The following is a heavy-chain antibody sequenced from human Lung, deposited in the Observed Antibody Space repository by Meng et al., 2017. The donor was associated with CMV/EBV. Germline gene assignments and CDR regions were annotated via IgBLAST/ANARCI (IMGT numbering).Heavy chain of an antibody. V-gene: IGHV3-64*02. D-gene: IGHD1-7*01. CDR1: GFTFSSYA. Sequence: SCAASGFTFSSYAMHWVRQAPGKGLEYVSAISSNGGSTYYADSVKGRFTISRDNSKNTLYLQMGSLRAEDMAVYYCARVRGTTPLFDYWGQGTXVTSAS. CDR2: ISSNGGST. J-gene: IGHJ4*02. CDR3: ARVRGTTPLFDY.